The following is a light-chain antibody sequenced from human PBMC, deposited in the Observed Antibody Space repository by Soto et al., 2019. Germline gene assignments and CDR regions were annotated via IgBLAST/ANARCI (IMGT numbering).Light chain of an antibody. Sequence: EIVLTQSPGTLSLSPGESATLSCRVSQSVSRSFLAWYQQIPGQAPRLLIYAASHRATGIPDRFSGSGSGTDFTLTISRLEPEDFAVYYCQQYADSLVAFGQGTKLEIK. CDR1: QSVSRSF. V-gene: IGKV3-20*01. CDR3: QQYADSLVA. J-gene: IGKJ2*01. CDR2: AAS.